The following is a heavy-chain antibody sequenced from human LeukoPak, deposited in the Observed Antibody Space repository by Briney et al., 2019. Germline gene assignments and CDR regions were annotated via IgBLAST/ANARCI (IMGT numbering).Heavy chain of an antibody. V-gene: IGHV1-46*01. CDR1: GYSFTAYY. CDR2: INPSGGST. J-gene: IGHJ6*02. D-gene: IGHD3-10*01. CDR3: ARVGSMYYYGSGSYMDV. Sequence: ASVKVSCKASGYSFTAYYIHWVRQAPGQGLEWMGLINPSGGSTSYAQKFQGRVTMTRDTSTSTVYMELSSLRSEDTAVYYCARVGSMYYYGSGSYMDVWGQGTTVTVSS.